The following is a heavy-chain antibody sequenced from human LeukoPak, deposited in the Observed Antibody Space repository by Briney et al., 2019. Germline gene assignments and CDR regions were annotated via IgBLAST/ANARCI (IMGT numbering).Heavy chain of an antibody. D-gene: IGHD3-22*01. J-gene: IGHJ4*02. CDR1: GFTFSSYA. V-gene: IGHV3-30-3*01. Sequence: PGGSLRLSCAASGFTFSSYAMHWVRQAPGKGLEWVAVISYDGSNKYYADSVKGRFTISRDNSKNTLYLQMNSLRAEDTAVYYCARANGAYYPSFDYWGQGTLVTVSS. CDR2: ISYDGSNK. CDR3: ARANGAYYPSFDY.